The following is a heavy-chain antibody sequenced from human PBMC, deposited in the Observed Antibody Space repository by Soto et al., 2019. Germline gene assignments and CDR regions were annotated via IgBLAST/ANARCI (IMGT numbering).Heavy chain of an antibody. J-gene: IGHJ5*02. CDR1: GGSFSGYY. V-gene: IGHV4-34*01. CDR2: INHSGTT. Sequence: SETLSLTCAVYGGSFSGYYWSWIRQPPGKGLEWIGEINHSGTTNYNPSLKSRVTISVDTSKNQFSLKLSSVTAVDTAVYYCARVGVRDGDYGVSRFDPWGQGTLVTVSS. CDR3: ARVGVRDGDYGVSRFDP. D-gene: IGHD4-17*01.